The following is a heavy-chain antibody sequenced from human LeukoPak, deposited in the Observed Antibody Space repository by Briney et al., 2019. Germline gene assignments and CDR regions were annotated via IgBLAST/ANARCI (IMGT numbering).Heavy chain of an antibody. CDR2: IYTSGST. Sequence: SETLSLTCTVSGGAISSYYWSWIRQPAEKGLEWIGRIYTSGSTNYNSSLKSRVTMSVDTSKNQVSLKLSSVTAADTAVYYCATGDGYNSFDYWGQGTLVTVSS. D-gene: IGHD5-24*01. CDR3: ATGDGYNSFDY. CDR1: GGAISSYY. J-gene: IGHJ4*02. V-gene: IGHV4-4*07.